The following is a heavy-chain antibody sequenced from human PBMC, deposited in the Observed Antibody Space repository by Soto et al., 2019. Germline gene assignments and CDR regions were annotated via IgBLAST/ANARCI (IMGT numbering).Heavy chain of an antibody. CDR3: ARGLVNYDFWSGSLDY. CDR2: IIPIFGTA. V-gene: IGHV1-69*13. CDR1: GGTFSSYA. Sequence: ASVKVSCKASGGTFSSYAISWVRQAPGQGLEWMGGIIPIFGTANYAQKFQGRVTITADESTSTAYMELSSLRSEDTAVYYCARGLVNYDFWSGSLDYWGQGTLVTVSS. J-gene: IGHJ4*02. D-gene: IGHD3-3*01.